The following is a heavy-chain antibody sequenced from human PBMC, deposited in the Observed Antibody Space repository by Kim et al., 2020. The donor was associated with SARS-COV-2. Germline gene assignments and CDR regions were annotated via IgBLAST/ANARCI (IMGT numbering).Heavy chain of an antibody. CDR3: TSLPIVGATVDAFDI. J-gene: IGHJ3*02. V-gene: IGHV3-49*02. D-gene: IGHD1-26*01. Sequence: ASVKGRFTISRDDSKSIAYLQMNSLKTEDTAVYYCTSLPIVGATVDAFDIWGQGTMVTVSS.